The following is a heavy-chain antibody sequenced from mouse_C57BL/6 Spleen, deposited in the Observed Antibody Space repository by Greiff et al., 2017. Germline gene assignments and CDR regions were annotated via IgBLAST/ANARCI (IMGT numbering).Heavy chain of an antibody. Sequence: EVKLMESEGGLVQPGSSMKLSCTASGFTFSDYYMAWVRQVPEKGLEWVANINYDGSSTYYLDSLKSRFIISRDNAKNILYLQMSSLKSEDTATYYCERGIYYYGSSPGWYFDVWGTGTTVTVSS. CDR3: ERGIYYYGSSPGWYFDV. CDR2: INYDGSST. J-gene: IGHJ1*03. CDR1: GFTFSDYY. D-gene: IGHD1-1*01. V-gene: IGHV5-16*01.